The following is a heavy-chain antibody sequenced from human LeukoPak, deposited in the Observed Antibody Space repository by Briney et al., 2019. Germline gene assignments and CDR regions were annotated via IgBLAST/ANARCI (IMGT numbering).Heavy chain of an antibody. CDR1: GLTFSIHW. CDR2: INQDGSDK. J-gene: IGHJ4*02. D-gene: IGHD3-22*01. CDR3: AKVTMIAF. V-gene: IGHV3-7*01. Sequence: GGSLRLSCAASGLTFSIHWMNWVRQAPGKGLECVANINQDGSDKYYVDSVKGRFTISRDNSKNTLYLQMNSLRAEDTAVYYCAKVTMIAFWGQGTLVTVSS.